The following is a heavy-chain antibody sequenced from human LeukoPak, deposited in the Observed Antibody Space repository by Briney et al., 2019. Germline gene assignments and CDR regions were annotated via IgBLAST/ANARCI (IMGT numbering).Heavy chain of an antibody. D-gene: IGHD2-2*02. CDR1: GFPFTDHY. CDR3: VRNTRAPAY. V-gene: IGHV3-11*06. Sequence: GGSLRLSCATSGFPFTDHYMSWIRQPARKGGEWVSYISGSKTDTNYANAVKGRFTVSTNNTKTSVYLQMYSQTAEDTAVYYCVRNTRAPAYWGQGVLVTVSS. CDR2: ISGSKTDT. J-gene: IGHJ4*02.